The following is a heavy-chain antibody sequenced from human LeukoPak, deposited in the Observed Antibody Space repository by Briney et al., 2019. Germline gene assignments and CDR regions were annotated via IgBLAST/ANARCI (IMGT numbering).Heavy chain of an antibody. Sequence: GGSLRLSCAASGFTVSSNYMSWVRQAPGKGLEWVSVIYSGGSTYYADSVKGRFTISRDNAKNSLYLQMNSLKTEDTAVYYCTRVRHYGSGSYYRRLYYFDYWGQGTLVTVSS. CDR1: GFTVSSNY. V-gene: IGHV3-53*01. CDR3: TRVRHYGSGSYYRRLYYFDY. D-gene: IGHD3-10*01. CDR2: IYSGGST. J-gene: IGHJ4*02.